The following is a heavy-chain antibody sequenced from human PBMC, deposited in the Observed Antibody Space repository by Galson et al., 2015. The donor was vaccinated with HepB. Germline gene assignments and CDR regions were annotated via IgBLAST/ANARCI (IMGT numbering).Heavy chain of an antibody. CDR1: GFTFSSYA. Sequence: SLRLSCAASGFTFSSYAMHWVRQAPGKGLEYVSAISSNGGSTYYADSVKGRFTISRDNSKNTLYLQMSSLRAEDTAVYYCVKEREGYGSGSIFDYWGQGTLVTVSS. CDR2: ISSNGGST. CDR3: VKEREGYGSGSIFDY. J-gene: IGHJ4*02. V-gene: IGHV3-64D*06. D-gene: IGHD3-10*01.